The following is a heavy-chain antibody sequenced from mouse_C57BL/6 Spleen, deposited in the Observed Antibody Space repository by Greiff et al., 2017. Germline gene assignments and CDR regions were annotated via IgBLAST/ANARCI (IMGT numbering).Heavy chain of an antibody. V-gene: IGHV1-39*01. Sequence: LQESGPELVKPGASVKISCKASGYSFTDYNMNWVKQSNGKSLEWIGVINPNYGTTSYNQKFKGKATLTVDQSSSTAYMQLNSLTSEDSAVYYCASPHYYGSSYRYFDVWGTGTTVTVSS. D-gene: IGHD1-1*01. CDR2: INPNYGTT. CDR1: GYSFTDYN. CDR3: ASPHYYGSSYRYFDV. J-gene: IGHJ1*03.